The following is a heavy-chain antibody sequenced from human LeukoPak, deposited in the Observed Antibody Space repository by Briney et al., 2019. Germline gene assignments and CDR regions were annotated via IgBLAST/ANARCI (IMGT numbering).Heavy chain of an antibody. CDR2: IPYDGSNK. CDR3: ARDSSGWTRGYYYYYYYMDV. Sequence: GGSLRLSCAASGFTFSSYAMHWVRQAPGKGLEWVAVIPYDGSNKYYADSVKGRFTISRDNSKNTLYLQMNSLRAADTAVYYCARDSSGWTRGYYYYYYYMDVWGKGTTVTISS. V-gene: IGHV3-30*04. CDR1: GFTFSSYA. J-gene: IGHJ6*03. D-gene: IGHD6-19*01.